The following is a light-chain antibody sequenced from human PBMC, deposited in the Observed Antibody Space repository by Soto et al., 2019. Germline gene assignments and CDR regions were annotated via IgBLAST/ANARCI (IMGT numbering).Light chain of an antibody. V-gene: IGKV3-20*01. CDR2: GAS. J-gene: IGKJ5*01. CDR3: QQYGSSPRVT. CDR1: QSVSSRY. Sequence: EIVFTQSPGTLSLSPGERATLSCRASQSVSSRYLAWYQQKPGQAPRLLLYGASSRANGIPDRFSGSGSGTDLTLTISRLEPEDFAVYYCQQYGSSPRVTFGQGTRLEIK.